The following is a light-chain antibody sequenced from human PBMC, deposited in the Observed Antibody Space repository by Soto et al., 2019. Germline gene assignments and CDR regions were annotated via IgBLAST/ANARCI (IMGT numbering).Light chain of an antibody. V-gene: IGLV1-51*01. CDR2: DNN. J-gene: IGLJ2*01. Sequence: QLVLTQPPSVSAAPGQTVTISCSGSSSNIGNNYVSWYQQLPGTAPKLLIYDNNQRPLGIPDRFSGSTSGTSATLGITGLQTGDEADYYCGTWDSSLSAVVFGGGTKLTVL. CDR1: SSNIGNNY. CDR3: GTWDSSLSAVV.